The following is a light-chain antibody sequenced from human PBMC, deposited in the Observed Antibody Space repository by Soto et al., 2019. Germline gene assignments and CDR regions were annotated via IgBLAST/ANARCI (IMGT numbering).Light chain of an antibody. CDR1: QSISSY. CDR2: AAS. J-gene: IGKJ5*01. CDR3: QQSYSTPIT. Sequence: DIQMTQSPSSLSASVGDRVTITCRASQSISSYLNWYQQKPGKAPKLLIYAASSLQSGVPSRFSGSGSGTDFTLAISSLQPEDFATHYCQQSYSTPITFGQGTRLEIK. V-gene: IGKV1-39*01.